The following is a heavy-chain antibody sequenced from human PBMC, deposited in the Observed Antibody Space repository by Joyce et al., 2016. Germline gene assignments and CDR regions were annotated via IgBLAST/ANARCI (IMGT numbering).Heavy chain of an antibody. D-gene: IGHD6-25*01. CDR2: IYYRGTT. J-gene: IGHJ4*02. CDR3: ARHVRSAAAFDY. Sequence: QLQLQESGPGLVKPSETLSPTCTVSGGSISSGFYYWGWIRQPPGKELDWIGSIYYRGTTYDNPSLKSRVTISVDTYENQFSLKLTSVTAADTTVHYCARHVRSAAAFDYWGEGNLVTVSS. V-gene: IGHV4-39*01. CDR1: GGSISSGFYY.